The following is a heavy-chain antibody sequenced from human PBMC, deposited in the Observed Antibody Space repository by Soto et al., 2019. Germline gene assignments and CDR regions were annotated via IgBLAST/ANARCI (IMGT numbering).Heavy chain of an antibody. CDR1: GYTFNSYG. CDR3: XXGGYYDSSGSRNYHYYGMDA. Sequence: QVQLVQSGTEVKKPGASVKVSCKASGYTFNSYGISWVRQAPGQGLEWMGWISPYDDNTNYAQNLQGRVTMTTDTSTRTAYMEXXXXRXXXTXXXYXXXGGYYDSSGSRNYHYYGMDAWGQGTTVTVS. J-gene: IGHJ6*02. V-gene: IGHV1-18*01. CDR2: ISPYDDNT. D-gene: IGHD3-22*01.